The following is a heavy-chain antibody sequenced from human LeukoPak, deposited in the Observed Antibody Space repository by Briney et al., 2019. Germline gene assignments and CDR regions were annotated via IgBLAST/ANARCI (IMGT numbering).Heavy chain of an antibody. CDR1: GFTVSSNY. V-gene: IGHV3-66*01. Sequence: GGSLRLSCAASGFTVSSNYMSWVRQAPGKGLEWVSVIYSGGSTYYADSVKGRFTISRDNSKNTLYLQMNSLRAEDTAVYYCARDRAYYYDSSGYYYFDHWGQGTLVTVSS. CDR3: ARDRAYYYDSSGYYYFDH. CDR2: IYSGGST. D-gene: IGHD3-22*01. J-gene: IGHJ4*02.